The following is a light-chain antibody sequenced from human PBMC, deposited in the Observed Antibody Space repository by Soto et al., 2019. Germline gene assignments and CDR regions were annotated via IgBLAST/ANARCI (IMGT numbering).Light chain of an antibody. CDR2: GAS. CDR3: HQYGILPRT. CDR1: QTVRNNY. V-gene: IGKV3-20*01. J-gene: IGKJ1*01. Sequence: EFVLTQSPGTLSLSPGERATLSCRASQTVRNNYLAWYQQKPGQAPRLLIYGASNRPTDIPDRFSGSGSGTDFSLTISRLEPEDFAVYYCHQYGILPRTFGQGTKVDIK.